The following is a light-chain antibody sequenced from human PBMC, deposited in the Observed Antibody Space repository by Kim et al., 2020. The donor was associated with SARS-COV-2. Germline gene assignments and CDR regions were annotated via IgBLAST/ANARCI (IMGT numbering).Light chain of an antibody. Sequence: GDRVTITCRASQSISSWLAWYQQKPGKAPKLLIYDSSSLESGVPSRFTGSGSATEFTLTISILQPDDFATYYCQQYNSYSYTFGQGTKLEI. CDR3: QQYNSYSYT. CDR1: QSISSW. V-gene: IGKV1-5*01. CDR2: DSS. J-gene: IGKJ2*01.